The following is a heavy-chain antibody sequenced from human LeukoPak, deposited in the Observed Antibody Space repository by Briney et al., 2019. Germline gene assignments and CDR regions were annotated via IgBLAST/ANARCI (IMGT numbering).Heavy chain of an antibody. CDR1: GGSFSGYY. J-gene: IGHJ5*02. Sequence: SETLSLTCAVYGGSFSGYYWSWIRQPPGKGLEWIGEINHSGSTNYNPSLKSRVTISVDTSKNQFSLKLSSVTAADTAVYYCAREAGSYSSSWYSSPRAWFDPWGQGTLVTVSS. CDR3: AREAGSYSSSWYSSPRAWFDP. CDR2: INHSGST. V-gene: IGHV4-34*01. D-gene: IGHD6-13*01.